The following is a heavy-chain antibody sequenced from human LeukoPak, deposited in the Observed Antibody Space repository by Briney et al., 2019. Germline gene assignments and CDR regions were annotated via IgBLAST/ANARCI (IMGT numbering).Heavy chain of an antibody. D-gene: IGHD3-22*01. CDR1: GGSISNKY. V-gene: IGHV4-59*12. Sequence: PSETLSLTCTVSGGSISNKYWSWIRQTPGKGLEWIGNIYYSGSTNYNPSLKSRVTISVDTSKNQFSLKLSSVTAADTAVYYCARLDAYYYDSSGYTDYWGQGTLVTVSS. CDR3: ARLDAYYYDSSGYTDY. CDR2: IYYSGST. J-gene: IGHJ4*02.